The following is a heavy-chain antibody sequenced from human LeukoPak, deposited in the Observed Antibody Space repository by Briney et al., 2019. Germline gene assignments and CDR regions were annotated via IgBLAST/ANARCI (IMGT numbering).Heavy chain of an antibody. CDR2: IYYSGST. D-gene: IGHD5-18*01. CDR3: ARTTEGGYTYDYFYYYYMDV. J-gene: IGHJ6*03. CDR1: GGSINSYY. V-gene: IGHV4-59*01. Sequence: SETLSLTCTVSGGSINSYYWSWIRQPPGKGLEWIGYIYYSGSTNYNPSLKSRVTISLDTSKNQFSLKLSSATAADTAVYYCARTTEGGYTYDYFYYYYMDVWGKGTTVTISS.